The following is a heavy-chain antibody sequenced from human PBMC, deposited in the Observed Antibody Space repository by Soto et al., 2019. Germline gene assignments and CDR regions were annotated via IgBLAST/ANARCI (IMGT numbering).Heavy chain of an antibody. CDR1: GFTFSSYG. Sequence: GGSLRLSCAASGFTFSSYGMHWVRQAPGKGLEWVAVISYDGSNKYYADSVKGRFTISRDNSKNTLYLQMNSLRAEDTAVYYCAKDMITFGGVIIVPADYWGQGTLVTVSS. CDR2: ISYDGSNK. D-gene: IGHD3-16*02. J-gene: IGHJ4*02. V-gene: IGHV3-30*18. CDR3: AKDMITFGGVIIVPADY.